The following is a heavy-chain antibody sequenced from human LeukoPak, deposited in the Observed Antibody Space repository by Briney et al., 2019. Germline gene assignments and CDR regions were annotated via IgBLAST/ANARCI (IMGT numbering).Heavy chain of an antibody. D-gene: IGHD3-10*01. CDR3: AKGSGGSGSFYNHFDC. V-gene: IGHV3-30*02. J-gene: IGHJ4*02. CDR2: IWYDGSNK. CDR1: GFTFSSYG. Sequence: GGSLRLSCAASGFTFSSYGMHWVRQAPGKGLEWVAVIWYDGSNKYYADSVKGRFTISRDNSKNTLSLQMNSLRTEDTAVFYCAKGSGGSGSFYNHFDCWGQGTLVTVSS.